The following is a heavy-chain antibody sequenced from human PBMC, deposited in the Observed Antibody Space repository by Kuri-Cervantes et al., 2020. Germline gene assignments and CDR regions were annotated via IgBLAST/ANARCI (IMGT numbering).Heavy chain of an antibody. Sequence: ESLKISCAASGFTFSSYSMNWVRQPPGKGLEWIGEINHSGSTNYNPSLKSRVTISVDTSKNQFSLKLSSVTAADTAVYYCARGNLVCSGGSCYSGPVDYWGQGTLVTVSS. CDR2: INHSGST. V-gene: IGHV4-34*01. CDR1: GFTFSSYS. J-gene: IGHJ4*02. D-gene: IGHD2-15*01. CDR3: ARGNLVCSGGSCYSGPVDY.